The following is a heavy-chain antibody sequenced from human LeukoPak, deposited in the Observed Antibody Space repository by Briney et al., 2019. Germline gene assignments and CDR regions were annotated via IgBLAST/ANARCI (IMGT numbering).Heavy chain of an antibody. V-gene: IGHV3-23*01. D-gene: IGHD1-26*01. Sequence: PGGSLRLSCAASGFTFRSFSMTWVRQAPGKGLEWVSAISGSGGSTYYADSVKGRFTISRDNSKNTLYLQMNSLRAEDTAVYYCAKEEASGSWTHYYYYMDVWGKGTTVTISS. CDR2: ISGSGGST. CDR1: GFTFRSFS. CDR3: AKEEASGSWTHYYYYMDV. J-gene: IGHJ6*03.